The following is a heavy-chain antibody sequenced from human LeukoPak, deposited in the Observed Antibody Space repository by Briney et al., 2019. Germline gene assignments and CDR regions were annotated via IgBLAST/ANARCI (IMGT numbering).Heavy chain of an antibody. CDR2: IYYNGST. Sequence: SETPSLTCTVSGGSISNYYWSWIRQPPGKGLERIGYIYYNGSTNYNPSLKSRVTISVDTSKNQFSLKLRSVTAADTAVYYCARHVSGDYGWLGVWGQGTTVTVSS. CDR3: ARHVSGDYGWLGV. V-gene: IGHV4-59*08. J-gene: IGHJ6*02. D-gene: IGHD4-17*01. CDR1: GGSISNYY.